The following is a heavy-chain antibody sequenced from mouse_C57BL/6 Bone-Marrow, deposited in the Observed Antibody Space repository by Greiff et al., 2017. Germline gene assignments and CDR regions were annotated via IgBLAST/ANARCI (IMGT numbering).Heavy chain of an antibody. V-gene: IGHV1-5*01. CDR2: IYPGNSDT. D-gene: IGHD2-3*01. J-gene: IGHJ1*03. CDR3: TRFYDGYYDWYFDV. Sequence: VQLQQSGTVLARPGASVKMSCKTSVYTFTSYWMHWVKQRPGQGLEWIGAIYPGNSDTSYNQKFKGKAKLTAVTSASTAYMELSSLTNEDSAVYYCTRFYDGYYDWYFDVWGTGTTVTVSS. CDR1: VYTFTSYW.